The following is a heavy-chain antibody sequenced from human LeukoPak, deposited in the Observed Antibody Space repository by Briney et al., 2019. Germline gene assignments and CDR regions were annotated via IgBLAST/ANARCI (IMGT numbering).Heavy chain of an antibody. CDR1: GFTFSDYW. CDR3: ATSDDSSGSD. J-gene: IGHJ4*02. V-gene: IGHV3-7*01. Sequence: PGGSLRLSCAASGFTFSDYWMGWVRQAPGKGRGWVVNINRDGSVKHHVDSAKGRFTISRDNAKNSLYREMNRLRAEDTALYYCATSDDSSGSDWGQGTLVTVSS. D-gene: IGHD3-22*01. CDR2: INRDGSVK.